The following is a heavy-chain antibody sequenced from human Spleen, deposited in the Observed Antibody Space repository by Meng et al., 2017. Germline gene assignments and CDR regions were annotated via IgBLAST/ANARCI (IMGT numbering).Heavy chain of an antibody. V-gene: IGHV1-2*06. CDR3: AREAPETFNFDY. CDR2: INPKSGDT. Sequence: QVMLVQSGAEVKKPGASVTVSCKPSGYNFPDYYIHWVRRAPGQGLEWMGRINPKSGDTHYAQKFQARVTMTGDTSTSKVYMELSSLTSEDTAVYYCAREAPETFNFDYWGQGTLVTVSS. J-gene: IGHJ4*02. CDR1: GYNFPDYY.